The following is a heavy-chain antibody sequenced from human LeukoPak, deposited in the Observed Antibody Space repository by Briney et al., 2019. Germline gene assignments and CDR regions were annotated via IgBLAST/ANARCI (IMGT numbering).Heavy chain of an antibody. CDR2: IKSKTDGGTT. CDR1: GFTFSKAW. D-gene: IGHD2-2*01. CDR3: TTVDCSITRCPLY. Sequence: GGSLRLSCAASGFTFSKAWMTWVRQAPGKGLEWVGRIKSKTDGGTTDYAAPVKGRFTISRDDSKNTLYLQMNSLKTEDTAVYYCTTVDCSITRCPLYWGQGTLVTVSS. V-gene: IGHV3-15*01. J-gene: IGHJ4*02.